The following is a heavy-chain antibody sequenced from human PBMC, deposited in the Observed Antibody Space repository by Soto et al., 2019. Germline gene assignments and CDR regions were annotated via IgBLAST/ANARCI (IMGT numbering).Heavy chain of an antibody. CDR3: TRGPVGSTRPLDY. J-gene: IGHJ4*02. V-gene: IGHV3-15*01. D-gene: IGHD1-26*01. Sequence: GGSLRLSCAASGFTISNAWMSWVRQAPGKGLEWVGRIKSKSEGETIDYAAPVKGRFIISRDDSKNTLYLQMNSLKSEDTGVYYCTRGPVGSTRPLDYWGQGTLVTVS. CDR2: IKSKSEGETI. CDR1: GFTISNAW.